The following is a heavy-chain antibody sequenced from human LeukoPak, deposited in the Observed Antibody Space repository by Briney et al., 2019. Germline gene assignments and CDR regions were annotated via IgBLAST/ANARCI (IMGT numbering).Heavy chain of an antibody. Sequence: SQTLSLTCAVSGGSISSGGYSWSWIRQPPGKGLEWIGYIYHSGSTYYNPPLKSRVTISVDRSKNQFSLKLSSVTAAGTAVYYCARGPITMVRGVIDYWGQGTLVTVSS. CDR2: IYHSGST. V-gene: IGHV4-30-2*01. D-gene: IGHD3-10*01. CDR3: ARGPITMVRGVIDY. CDR1: GGSISSGGYS. J-gene: IGHJ4*02.